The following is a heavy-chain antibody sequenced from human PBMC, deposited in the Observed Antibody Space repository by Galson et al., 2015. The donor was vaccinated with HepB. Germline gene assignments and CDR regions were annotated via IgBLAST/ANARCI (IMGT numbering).Heavy chain of an antibody. D-gene: IGHD6-13*01. CDR3: ARGVAAAGNNWFDP. Sequence: SVKVSCKASGGTFSSYAISWVRQAPGQGLEWMGGIIPILGIANYAQKFQGRVTITADESTSTAYMELSSLRSEDTAVYYCARGVAAAGNNWFDPWGQGTLVTVSS. CDR2: IIPILGIA. CDR1: GGTFSSYA. V-gene: IGHV1-69*10. J-gene: IGHJ5*02.